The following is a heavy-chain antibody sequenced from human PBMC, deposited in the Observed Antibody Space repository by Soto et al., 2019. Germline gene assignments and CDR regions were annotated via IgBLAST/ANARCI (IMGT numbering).Heavy chain of an antibody. Sequence: GGSLRLSCAASGFTFSSYAMGWVRQAPGKGLEWISAISGSGSNTYYAVSLKGRFTISRDNSKNTLYLQMNSLRAGDTAVYYCSKDNPYGGNPLWGQGTLVTVSS. V-gene: IGHV3-23*01. J-gene: IGHJ4*02. D-gene: IGHD4-17*01. CDR1: GFTFSSYA. CDR3: SKDNPYGGNPL. CDR2: ISGSGSNT.